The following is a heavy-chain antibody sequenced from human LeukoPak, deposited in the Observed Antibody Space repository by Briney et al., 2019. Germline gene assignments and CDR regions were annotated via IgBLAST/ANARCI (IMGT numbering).Heavy chain of an antibody. CDR3: ARDRGIGIAAEKAFDY. CDR1: GYTFTSYA. D-gene: IGHD6-13*01. CDR2: INTNTGNP. J-gene: IGHJ4*02. V-gene: IGHV7-4-1*02. Sequence: GASVRVSCKASGYTFTSYAMNWVRQAPGQGLEWMGWINTNTGNPTYAQGFTGRFVFSLDTSVSTAYLQISSLKAEDTAVYYCARDRGIGIAAEKAFDYWGQGTLVTVSS.